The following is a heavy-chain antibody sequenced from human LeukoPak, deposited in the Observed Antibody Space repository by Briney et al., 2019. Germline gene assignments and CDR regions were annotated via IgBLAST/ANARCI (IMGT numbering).Heavy chain of an antibody. CDR3: AKEPPPYFQH. Sequence: GGSLRLSCAASGFTFSDYAMHWVRQAPDKGLEWVAVITYDGGNKYYADSVRGRFTISRDNSKNTLYLQMNSLRAEDTAVYYCAKEPPPYFQHWGQGTLVTVSS. J-gene: IGHJ1*01. V-gene: IGHV3-30-3*01. CDR2: ITYDGGNK. CDR1: GFTFSDYA.